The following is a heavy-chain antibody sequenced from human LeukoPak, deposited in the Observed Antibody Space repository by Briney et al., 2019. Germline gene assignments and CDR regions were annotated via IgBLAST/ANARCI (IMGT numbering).Heavy chain of an antibody. V-gene: IGHV1-46*01. CDR3: ARVDRVGPFDY. J-gene: IGHJ4*02. Sequence: ASVKVSCKASGYTFTSYGINWVRQAPGQGLEWMGIINPSGGSTSYAQKFQGRVTMTRDTSTSTVYMELSSLRSEDTAVYYCARVDRVGPFDYWGQGTLVTVSS. D-gene: IGHD3-10*01. CDR2: INPSGGST. CDR1: GYTFTSYG.